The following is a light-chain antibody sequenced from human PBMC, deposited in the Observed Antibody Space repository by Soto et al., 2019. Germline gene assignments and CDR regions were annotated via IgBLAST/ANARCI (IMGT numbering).Light chain of an antibody. CDR2: LEGSGSY. CDR1: SGHSSYI. J-gene: IGLJ2*01. Sequence: QSVLTQSSSASASLGSSVKLTCTLSSGHSSYIIAWHPQQPGKAPRYLMKLEGSGSYNKGSGVPDRFSGSSSGADRYLTISNLQSEDEADYSCETWDSNTVVFGGGTMLTVL. CDR3: ETWDSNTVV. V-gene: IGLV4-60*03.